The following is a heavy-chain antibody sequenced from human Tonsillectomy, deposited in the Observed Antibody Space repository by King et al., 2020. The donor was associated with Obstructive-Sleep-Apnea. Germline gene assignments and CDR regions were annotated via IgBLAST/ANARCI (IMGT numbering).Heavy chain of an antibody. V-gene: IGHV3-30*02. CDR2: TRFDGSCK. D-gene: IGHD2-2*01. Sequence: VQLVESGGGVVQPGGSLRLSCAASGFTFRNYGMHWVRQAPGKGLEWVAFTRFDGSCKTYADSVKGRFTISRDNSKNTLYLQMNSLRAEDTAVYSCAKDKRDQLLSNDAFDFWGQGTMVTVSS. CDR3: AKDKRDQLLSNDAFDF. J-gene: IGHJ3*01. CDR1: GFTFRNYG.